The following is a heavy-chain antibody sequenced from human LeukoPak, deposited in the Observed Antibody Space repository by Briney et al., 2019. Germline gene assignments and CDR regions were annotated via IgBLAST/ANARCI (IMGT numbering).Heavy chain of an antibody. CDR3: AKGEWELLIVEDPEKIDY. J-gene: IGHJ4*02. Sequence: GGSVRLSCAASGFTFSSYGMHWVRQAPGKGLEWVAVIWYDGSNKYYADSVKGRFTISRDNSKNTLYLQMNSLRAEDTAVYYCAKGEWELLIVEDPEKIDYWGQGTLVTVSS. CDR2: IWYDGSNK. V-gene: IGHV3-33*06. CDR1: GFTFSSYG. D-gene: IGHD1-26*01.